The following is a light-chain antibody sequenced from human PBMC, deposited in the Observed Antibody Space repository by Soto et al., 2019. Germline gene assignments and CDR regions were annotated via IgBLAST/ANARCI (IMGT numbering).Light chain of an antibody. V-gene: IGKV3-15*01. CDR2: GAS. CDR1: QSVSSN. J-gene: IGKJ1*01. CDR3: QQYNNWPWT. Sequence: EIVMAPSPTTPSVSPGERATLSFRASQSVSSNLAWYQQKPGQAPRLLIYGASTRATGIPARFSGSGSGTEFTLTISSLQSEDFAVYYCQQYNNWPWTFGQGTKVDI.